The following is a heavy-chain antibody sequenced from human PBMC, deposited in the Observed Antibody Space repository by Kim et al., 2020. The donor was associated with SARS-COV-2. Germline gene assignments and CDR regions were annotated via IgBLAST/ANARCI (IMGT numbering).Heavy chain of an antibody. D-gene: IGHD3-10*01. CDR1: GGSFSGYY. CDR3: ADRRNYYGSGDEDY. Sequence: SETLSLTCTVYGGSFSGYYWSWIRQPPGKGLEWIGEINHSGSTNYNPSLKSRVTISVDTSKNQFSLKLSSVTAADTAVYYCADRRNYYGSGDEDYWGQGTLVTVSS. V-gene: IGHV4-34*01. J-gene: IGHJ4*02. CDR2: INHSGST.